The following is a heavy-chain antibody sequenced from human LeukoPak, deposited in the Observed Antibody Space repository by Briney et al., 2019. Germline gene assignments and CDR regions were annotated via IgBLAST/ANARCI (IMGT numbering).Heavy chain of an antibody. V-gene: IGHV4-39*01. CDR1: GGSIRGNSYF. J-gene: IGHJ4*02. CDR2: IDKSGTT. CDR3: ATHENRAYSYSWAFDY. Sequence: PSKTLSLTCSVSGGSIRGNSYFWGWIRQSPGKGLEWIGSIDKSGTTHYSPSLKSRVTISVDTSKNQFSLKLNSLTAADTAVYFCATHENRAYSYSWAFDYWGQGTLVTVSS. D-gene: IGHD5-18*01.